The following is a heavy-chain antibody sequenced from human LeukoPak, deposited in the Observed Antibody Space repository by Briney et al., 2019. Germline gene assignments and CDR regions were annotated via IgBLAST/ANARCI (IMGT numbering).Heavy chain of an antibody. CDR3: AKGGYIVVVVAATSGIFDY. V-gene: IGHV3-21*01. CDR2: ISTSSLYI. D-gene: IGHD2-15*01. Sequence: GGSLRLSCTASGFTFSTYSMNWVRQAPGKGLEWVSFISTSSLYIYYADSVKGRFTISRDNAKNSLHLQMNSLRPEDTAVYYCAKGGYIVVVVAATSGIFDYWGQGTLVTVSS. CDR1: GFTFSTYS. J-gene: IGHJ4*02.